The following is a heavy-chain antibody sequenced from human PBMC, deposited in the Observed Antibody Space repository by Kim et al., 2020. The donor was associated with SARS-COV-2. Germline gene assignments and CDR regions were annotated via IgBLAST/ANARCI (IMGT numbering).Heavy chain of an antibody. CDR3: AKGRYSALVRLLLY. D-gene: IGHD1-1*01. J-gene: IGHJ4*02. CDR2: ISYDGSNK. CDR1: GFTFSSYG. Sequence: GGSLRLSCAASGFTFSSYGMHWVRQAPGKGLEWVAVISYDGSNKYYADSVKGRFTISRDNSKNTLYLQMNSLRAEDTAVYYCAKGRYSALVRLLLYWGQGTLVTVSS. V-gene: IGHV3-30*18.